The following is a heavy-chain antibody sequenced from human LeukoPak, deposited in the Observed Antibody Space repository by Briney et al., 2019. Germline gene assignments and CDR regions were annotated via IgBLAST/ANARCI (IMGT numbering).Heavy chain of an antibody. V-gene: IGHV3-23*01. D-gene: IGHD6-13*01. CDR1: GFDFSGFS. CDR3: AKTYSSSRAHYYYYYYMDV. CDR2: ISGSGGSK. J-gene: IGHJ6*03. Sequence: GGSLRLSCVVSGFDFSGFSMSWVRQAPGKGLEWVSAISGSGGSKYYADSVKGRFTISRDNAKNSLYLQMNSLRAEDTAIYYCAKTYSSSRAHYYYYYYMDVWGKGTTVTISS.